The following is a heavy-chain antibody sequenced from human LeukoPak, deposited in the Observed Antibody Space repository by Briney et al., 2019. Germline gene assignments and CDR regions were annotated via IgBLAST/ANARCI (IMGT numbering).Heavy chain of an antibody. CDR1: GGSISSYY. D-gene: IGHD1-26*01. CDR3: ARYSGSYSRHAFDI. CDR2: IYYSGST. V-gene: IGHV4-59*01. Sequence: SETLSLTCTVSGGSISSYYWSWIRQPPGKGLEWIGYIYYSGSTTYNPSLTSRVTISVDSSKSQFSLKLSSVTAADTAVFYCARYSGSYSRHAFDIWGRGTMVTVSS. J-gene: IGHJ3*02.